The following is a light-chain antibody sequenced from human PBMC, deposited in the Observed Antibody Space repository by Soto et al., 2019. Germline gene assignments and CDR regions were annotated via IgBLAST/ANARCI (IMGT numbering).Light chain of an antibody. V-gene: IGKV3-20*01. Sequence: EIVLTQSPGTLSLSPGERATLSCRASQSVSSNYLSWYQRKPGQAPRLLIYGASSRATAIPNRFSGSGSGTDFTLTITRLEPEDVAVYYCQQYGRSPPTFGQGTKVEIK. CDR1: QSVSSNY. CDR2: GAS. J-gene: IGKJ1*01. CDR3: QQYGRSPPT.